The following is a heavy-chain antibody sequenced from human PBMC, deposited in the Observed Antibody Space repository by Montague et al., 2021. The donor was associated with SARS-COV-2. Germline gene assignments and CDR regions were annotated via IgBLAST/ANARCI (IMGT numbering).Heavy chain of an antibody. Sequence: SLRLSCAASGFTVSSNYMSWVRQAPGKGLEWVAVIPYDGSNKYYADSVKGRFTISRDNSKNMLYLQMNSLRAEDTAVYYCAKDNIVLMVYAIGGYGVDVWGQGTTVTVSS. V-gene: IGHV3-30*18. D-gene: IGHD2-8*01. J-gene: IGHJ6*02. CDR1: GFTVSSNY. CDR2: IPYDGSNK. CDR3: AKDNIVLMVYAIGGYGVDV.